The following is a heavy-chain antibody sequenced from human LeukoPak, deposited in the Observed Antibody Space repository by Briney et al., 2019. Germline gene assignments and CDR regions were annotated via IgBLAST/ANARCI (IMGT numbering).Heavy chain of an antibody. Sequence: GGSLRLSCAASGFTFSNYAMSWVRQAPGKGLEWISAISGSGGSTYYADSVKGRFTISRDNSKNTLYLQMNSLRAEDTAVYYCAKDRTQLPYYYGMDVWGQGTTVTVSS. CDR2: ISGSGGST. CDR3: AKDRTQLPYYYGMDV. J-gene: IGHJ6*02. V-gene: IGHV3-23*01. D-gene: IGHD2-2*01. CDR1: GFTFSNYA.